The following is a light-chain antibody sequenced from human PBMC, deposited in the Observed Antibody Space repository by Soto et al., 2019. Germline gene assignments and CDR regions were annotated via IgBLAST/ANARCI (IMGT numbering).Light chain of an antibody. CDR2: DAS. Sequence: IQWTKSPSSLLALEGDKVTITSRASQGISSYLAWYQQKPGKAPKVLIFDASTLQSGVPSRFSGSGSATDFTLTISSLQPDDFATYYCQQPYSFPITFGQGTRLEIK. V-gene: IGKV1-9*01. J-gene: IGKJ5*01. CDR3: QQPYSFPIT. CDR1: QGISSY.